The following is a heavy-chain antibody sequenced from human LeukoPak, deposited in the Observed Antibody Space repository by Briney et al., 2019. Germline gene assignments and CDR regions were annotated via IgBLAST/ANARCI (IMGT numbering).Heavy chain of an antibody. Sequence: ASVKFSCKTSGYTFTSYGVSWVRQAPGQGLEWMGWISTYNGNTNYAQKLQGRGTMTTDRTTRPAYMELRSLRSDDTAVYYCARDQTLHYYDFWSGNYTSYFDYWGQGTLVTVSS. J-gene: IGHJ4*02. CDR3: ARDQTLHYYDFWSGNYTSYFDY. CDR2: ISTYNGNT. V-gene: IGHV1-18*01. CDR1: GYTFTSYG. D-gene: IGHD3-3*01.